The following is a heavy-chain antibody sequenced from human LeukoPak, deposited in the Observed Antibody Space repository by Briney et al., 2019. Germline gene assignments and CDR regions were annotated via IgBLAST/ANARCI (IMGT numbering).Heavy chain of an antibody. CDR1: GVSTASVY. CDR2: ICKSVTT. Sequence: PESLSPTCTVSGVSTASVYCSTIPQSAGPGLEGFSRICKSVTTNYIPSFRSRVTMSVDTSKNHFSLTLTSVTAADTAVYYCAREESYQDTNGYSYFFDSWGQGSLVTVSS. D-gene: IGHD3-22*01. V-gene: IGHV4-4*07. J-gene: IGHJ4*02. CDR3: AREESYQDTNGYSYFFDS.